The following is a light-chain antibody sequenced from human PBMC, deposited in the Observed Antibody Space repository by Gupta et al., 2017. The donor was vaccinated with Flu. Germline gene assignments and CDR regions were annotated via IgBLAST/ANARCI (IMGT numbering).Light chain of an antibody. Sequence: PATLSGSPGEGATLSCVARQGVRGQLEWFQQKPGLAPRLLIYGRSARANGLPARFSGSGFGTEFTLAVSSRQSEDFAVYYCRQENFCPLTFGGGTNLEIK. CDR2: GRS. CDR3: RQENFCPLT. J-gene: IGKJ4*01. CDR1: QGVRGQ. V-gene: IGKV3-15*01.